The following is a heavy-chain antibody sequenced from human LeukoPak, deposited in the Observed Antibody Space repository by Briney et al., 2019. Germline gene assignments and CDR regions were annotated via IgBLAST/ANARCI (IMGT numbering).Heavy chain of an antibody. V-gene: IGHV1-46*01. Sequence: ASVKVSCKASGYTFTSYYMHWVRQAPGQGLEWMGIINPSGGSTSYAQKFQGRVTMTRDTSTSTVYMELSSLRSEDTAVYYCARGILGYCSSTSCSHDYWGQGTLVTASS. CDR3: ARGILGYCSSTSCSHDY. CDR1: GYTFTSYY. J-gene: IGHJ4*02. D-gene: IGHD2-2*01. CDR2: INPSGGST.